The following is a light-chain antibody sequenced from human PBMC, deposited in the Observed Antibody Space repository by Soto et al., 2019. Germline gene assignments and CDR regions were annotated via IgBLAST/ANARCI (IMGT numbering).Light chain of an antibody. J-gene: IGKJ4*01. CDR1: HGVGND. CDR3: LQDYSYPLN. CDR2: AGS. Sequence: AIQLTQSPFSLSASVGATVTITCRASHGVGNDLAWYRQRPGKAPQLVIYAGSKSHSGVSSRFSGSGSGTDFVLTIRDLQTDDLAKYDCLQDYSYPLNFGGETNLEI. V-gene: IGKV1-6*01.